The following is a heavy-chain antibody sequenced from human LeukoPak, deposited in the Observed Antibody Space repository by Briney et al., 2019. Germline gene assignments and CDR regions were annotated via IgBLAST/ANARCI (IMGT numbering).Heavy chain of an antibody. CDR2: ISSSSSYI. V-gene: IGHV3-21*01. CDR3: ARVGSFGYFDY. J-gene: IGHJ4*02. D-gene: IGHD2-15*01. CDR1: GFRFSDLT. Sequence: PGGSLRLSCAASGFRFSDLTMTWVRQAPGKGLEWVSSISSSSSYIYYADSVKGRFTISRDNAKNSLYLQMNSLRAEDTAVYYCARVGSFGYFDYWGQGTLVTVSS.